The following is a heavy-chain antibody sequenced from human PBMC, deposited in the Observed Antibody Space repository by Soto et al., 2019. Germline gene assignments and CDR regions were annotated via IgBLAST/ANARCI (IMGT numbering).Heavy chain of an antibody. CDR3: AILLRYNWNYAVDY. CDR1: GGSISSSSYY. CDR2: IYYSGST. J-gene: IGHJ4*02. V-gene: IGHV4-39*01. Sequence: PSETLSLTCTVSGGSISSSSYYWGWIRQPPGKGLEWIGSIYYSGSTYYNPSLKSRVTISVDTSKNQFSLKLSSVTAADTAVYYCAILLRYNWNYAVDYWGQGTLVTVSS. D-gene: IGHD1-7*01.